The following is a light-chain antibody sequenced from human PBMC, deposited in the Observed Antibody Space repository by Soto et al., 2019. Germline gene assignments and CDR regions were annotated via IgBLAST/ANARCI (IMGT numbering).Light chain of an antibody. CDR3: SSYTSSSTPE. J-gene: IGLJ3*02. Sequence: QSALTQPASVSGSPGQSIAISCTGTSSDVGGYNHVSWYQQQPGKAPKLVIYDVSNRPSGVSDRFSGSKSGNTASLTISGLQTEDEADYYCSSYTSSSTPEFGAGTRVTVL. CDR1: SSDVGGYNH. CDR2: DVS. V-gene: IGLV2-14*01.